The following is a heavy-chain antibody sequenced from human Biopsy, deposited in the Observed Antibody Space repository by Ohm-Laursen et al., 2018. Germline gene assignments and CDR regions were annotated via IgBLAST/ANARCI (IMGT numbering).Heavy chain of an antibody. CDR2: INPTGGTA. D-gene: IGHD3-9*01. V-gene: IGHV1-46*01. J-gene: IGHJ6*02. Sequence: SVKVSCKASGYSFTKYYINWVRQAPGQGLEWGGIINPTGGTASYAEKFQGRVTLTRDTSTGTVYLELNSLISEDTALYYCARDETGSSVFGPYYYGMDVWGQGTTVTVSS. CDR1: GYSFTKYY. CDR3: ARDETGSSVFGPYYYGMDV.